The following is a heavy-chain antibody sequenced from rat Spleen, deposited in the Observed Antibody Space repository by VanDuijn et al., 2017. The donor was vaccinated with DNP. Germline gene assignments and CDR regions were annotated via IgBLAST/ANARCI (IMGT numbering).Heavy chain of an antibody. Sequence: EVQLVESGGGLVQPGRSLKLSCAASGFTFSNYGMAWVRQAPTKGLEWVASITKSGGTTYYRDSVKGRFTISRDNAKSTLYLQMNSLRSADMATYYCARWNSGFYAMDAWGQGTSVTVSS. D-gene: IGHD4-4*01. CDR2: ITKSGGTT. J-gene: IGHJ4*01. V-gene: IGHV5S13*01. CDR3: ARWNSGFYAMDA. CDR1: GFTFSNYG.